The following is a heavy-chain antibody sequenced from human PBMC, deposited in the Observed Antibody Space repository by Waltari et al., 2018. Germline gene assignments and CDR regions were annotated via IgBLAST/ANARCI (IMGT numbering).Heavy chain of an antibody. CDR3: ARGRRVRGVIRIVLDY. CDR2: MNPTMGKT. J-gene: IGHJ4*02. CDR1: GYTFTSYD. V-gene: IGHV1-8*01. Sequence: QVQLVQSGAEVKKPGASVKVSCKASGYTFTSYDINWVRQATGQGLEWMGWMNPTMGKTGYAQKFQGRVTMTRNTSISTAYMELSSLGSEDTAVYYCARGRRVRGVIRIVLDYWGQGTLVTVSS. D-gene: IGHD3-10*01.